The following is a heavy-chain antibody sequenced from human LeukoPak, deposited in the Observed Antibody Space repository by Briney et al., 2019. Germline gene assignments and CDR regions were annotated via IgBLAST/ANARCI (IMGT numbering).Heavy chain of an antibody. CDR3: ARGLDTDQFYYYYYMDV. J-gene: IGHJ6*03. CDR2: ISSSSSYI. V-gene: IGHV3-21*01. CDR1: GFTFSSYS. Sequence: PGGSLRLSCAASGFTFSSYSMNWVRQAPGKGLEWVSSISSSSSYIYYADSVKGRFTISRDNAKNSLYLKMNRLRAEDTDVYYCARGLDTDQFYYYYYMDVWGKGTTVTISS. D-gene: IGHD5-18*01.